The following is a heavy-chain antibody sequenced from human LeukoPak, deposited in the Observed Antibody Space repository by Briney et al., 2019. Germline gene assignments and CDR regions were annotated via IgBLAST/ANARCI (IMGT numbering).Heavy chain of an antibody. CDR1: GFTFSSYE. D-gene: IGHD2-15*01. CDR2: ISSSGSTI. J-gene: IGHJ3*02. CDR3: ARDNTLDSYCSGGSCFKNAFDI. V-gene: IGHV3-48*03. Sequence: GGSLRLSCAASGFTFSSYEMNWARQAPGKGLEWVSYISSSGSTIYYADSVKGRFTISRDNAKNSLYLQMNSLRAEDTAVYYCARDNTLDSYCSGGSCFKNAFDIWGQGTMVTVSS.